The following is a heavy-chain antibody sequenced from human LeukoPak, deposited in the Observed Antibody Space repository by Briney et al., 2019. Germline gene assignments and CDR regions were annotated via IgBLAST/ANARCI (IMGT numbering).Heavy chain of an antibody. D-gene: IGHD6-13*01. Sequence: PGGSLRLSCAASGFTFSNFAMTWVRQAPGKGLEWVSSIVGSSSTYYADSLKGRFTISRDNTKNSLYLQMNSLRAEDTAVYYCARIGAGSSRDYWGQGTLVTVSS. CDR3: ARIGAGSSRDY. V-gene: IGHV3-21*01. J-gene: IGHJ4*02. CDR2: IVGSSST. CDR1: GFTFSNFA.